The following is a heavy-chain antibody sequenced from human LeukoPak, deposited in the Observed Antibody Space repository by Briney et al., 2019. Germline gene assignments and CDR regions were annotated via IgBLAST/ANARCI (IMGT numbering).Heavy chain of an antibody. CDR2: INPKSGGT. J-gene: IGHJ6*02. CDR3: ARDHCTSSGCYEYYYNGMDV. CDR1: GYTFTGNY. Sequence: ASVMVSCKASGYTFTGNYLHWVRQAPGQGLEWMGWINPKSGGTTFAQKFQGRVIMTRDTSSSTAYMELSRLRSDDTAVYYCARDHCTSSGCYEYYYNGMDVWGQGTTVTVSS. V-gene: IGHV1-2*02. D-gene: IGHD2-2*01.